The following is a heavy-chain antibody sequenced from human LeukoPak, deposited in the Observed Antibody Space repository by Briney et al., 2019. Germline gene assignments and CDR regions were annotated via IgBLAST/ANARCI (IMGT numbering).Heavy chain of an antibody. J-gene: IGHJ5*02. CDR2: INPSGGST. CDR3: ARSEWLVRGWFDP. V-gene: IGHV1-46*01. CDR1: GYTFTSYY. Sequence: ASVKVSCKASGYTFTSYYMHWVRQAPGQGLEWMGIINPSGGSTSYAQKFQGRVTMTRDTSTRTLYMELSSLRSEEAAVYYCARSEWLVRGWFDPWGQGTLVTVSS. D-gene: IGHD6-19*01.